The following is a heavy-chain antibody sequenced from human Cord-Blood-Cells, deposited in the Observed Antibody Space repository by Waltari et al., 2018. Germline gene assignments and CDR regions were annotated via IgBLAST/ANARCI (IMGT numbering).Heavy chain of an antibody. CDR2: IYYSGST. V-gene: IGHV4-61*01. CDR3: ASTPMVRGVDYYYMDV. J-gene: IGHJ6*03. D-gene: IGHD3-10*01. Sequence: QVQLQESGPGLVKPSATLPLTCTGSGGSVSSGSYYWSWIRQPPGKGLEWIGYIYYSGSTNYNPSLKSRVTISVDTSKNQFSLKLSSVTAADTAVYYCASTPMVRGVDYYYMDVWGKGTTVTVSS. CDR1: GGSVSSGSYY.